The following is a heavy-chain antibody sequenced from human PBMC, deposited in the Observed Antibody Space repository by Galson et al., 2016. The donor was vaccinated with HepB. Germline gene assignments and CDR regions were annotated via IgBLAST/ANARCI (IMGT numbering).Heavy chain of an antibody. CDR3: AKAVTRNTIFGVVTGKEGAHYGMDV. D-gene: IGHD3-3*01. Sequence: SLRLSCAASGFIFSNYAMSWVRQVPGKGLEWVSAISGSGGSTHYADSVKVRFTISRDNSKNTLYLQMNSLRAVDTAVYYCAKAVTRNTIFGVVTGKEGAHYGMDVWGQGTTVTVSS. J-gene: IGHJ6*02. V-gene: IGHV3-23*01. CDR1: GFIFSNYA. CDR2: ISGSGGST.